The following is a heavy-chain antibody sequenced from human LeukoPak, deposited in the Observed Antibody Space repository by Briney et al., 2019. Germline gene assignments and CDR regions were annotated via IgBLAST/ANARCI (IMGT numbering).Heavy chain of an antibody. CDR1: GFTFSSYT. Sequence: GGSLRLSCAASGFTFSSYTMHWVRQAPGKGLEWVAVISYDGSNKYYADSVKGRFTISRDNSKSTLYLQMSSLRAEDTAVYYCAREMGTTETFDYWGQGTLVTVSS. V-gene: IGHV3-30-3*01. CDR2: ISYDGSNK. J-gene: IGHJ4*02. D-gene: IGHD1-1*01. CDR3: AREMGTTETFDY.